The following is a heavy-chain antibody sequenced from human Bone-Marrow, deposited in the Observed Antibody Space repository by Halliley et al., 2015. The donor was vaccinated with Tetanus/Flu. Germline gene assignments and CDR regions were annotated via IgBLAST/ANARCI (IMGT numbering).Heavy chain of an antibody. Sequence: GLEWIGYIYYSGCTTYNPSLKSRVTISVDPSQNQFSLKRSSLTASDTVIYCCARDQLPSAAFDVWGQGTMVVVSS. D-gene: IGHD1-7*01. CDR3: ARDQLPSAAFDV. V-gene: IGHV4-59*01. J-gene: IGHJ3*01. CDR2: IYYSGCT.